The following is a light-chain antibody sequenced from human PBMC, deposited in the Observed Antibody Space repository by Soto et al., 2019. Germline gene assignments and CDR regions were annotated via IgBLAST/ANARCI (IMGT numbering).Light chain of an antibody. CDR3: QQTYSNPRT. CDR2: ASS. V-gene: IGKV1-39*01. J-gene: IGKJ1*01. Sequence: DIHMTQSPSSLSASVGKRVTITCRTSQSISIYLNWYQQIPGKAPKLLIYASSNLHTGVPSRFSGSWSGTDFTLTISSLQPEDSATYYCQQTYSNPRTFGQGTKVDIK. CDR1: QSISIY.